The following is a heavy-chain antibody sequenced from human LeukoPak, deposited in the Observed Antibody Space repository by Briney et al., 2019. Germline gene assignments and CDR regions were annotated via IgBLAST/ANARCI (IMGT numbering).Heavy chain of an antibody. D-gene: IGHD5-18*01. CDR1: GGSFSGYY. CDR2: INHSGST. Sequence: SETLSLTCAVYGGSFSGYYWSWIRQPPGKGLEWIGEINHSGSTNYNPSLKSRVTISGDTSKNQFSLKLSSVTATDTAVYFCARVGYSYVINDWSRTGLGAYPTKYYYHMDVWGKGTTVTVSS. V-gene: IGHV4-34*01. CDR3: ARVGYSYVINDWSRTGLGAYPTKYYYHMDV. J-gene: IGHJ6*03.